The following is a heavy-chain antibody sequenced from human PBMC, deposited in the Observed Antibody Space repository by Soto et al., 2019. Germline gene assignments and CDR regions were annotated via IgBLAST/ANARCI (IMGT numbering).Heavy chain of an antibody. D-gene: IGHD1-26*01. CDR1: GYTFTSYG. CDR3: ARDRGSYALDY. Sequence: QVQLVQSGAEVKKPGASVKVSCKASGYTFTSYGISWVRQAPGQGLECMGWISAHNGNTNYAQKLQGRVTMTTDTSTSTAYVELRSLRSDDTAVYYCARDRGSYALDYWGQGTLVTVSS. J-gene: IGHJ4*02. V-gene: IGHV1-18*01. CDR2: ISAHNGNT.